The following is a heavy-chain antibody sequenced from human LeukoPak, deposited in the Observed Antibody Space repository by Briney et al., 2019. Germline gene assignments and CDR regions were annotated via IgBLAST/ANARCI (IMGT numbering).Heavy chain of an antibody. Sequence: GGSLRLSCTASGFSFSDYSMSWVRQAPGKGLEWVSIIYSGGSTFYADSVKGRFTISRDNSKNTLYLQMNSLRAEDTAVYYCARGGSYLSAFDIWGQGTMVTVSS. CDR2: IYSGGST. CDR1: GFSFSDYS. J-gene: IGHJ3*02. V-gene: IGHV3-53*01. CDR3: ARGGSYLSAFDI. D-gene: IGHD1-26*01.